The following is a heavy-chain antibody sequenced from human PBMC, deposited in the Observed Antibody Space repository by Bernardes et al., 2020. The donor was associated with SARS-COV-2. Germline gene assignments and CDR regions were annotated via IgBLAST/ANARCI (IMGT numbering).Heavy chain of an antibody. J-gene: IGHJ4*02. V-gene: IGHV4-39*01. CDR2: IYYSGTT. D-gene: IGHD3-10*01. CDR3: ARQKGGDVDYYGALY. CDR1: GGSLSSSIYY. Sequence: SETLSLSCTVSGGSLSSSIYYWGWIRQPPGKGLEWIGSIYYSGTTYYNPSLKSRVTISEDTSKNQFSLKLSSVTAADTAVYYCARQKGGDVDYYGALYWGQGTLVTVSS.